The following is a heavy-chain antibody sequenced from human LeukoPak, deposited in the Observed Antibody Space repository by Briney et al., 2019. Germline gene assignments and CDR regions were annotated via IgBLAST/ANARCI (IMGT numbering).Heavy chain of an antibody. Sequence: GESLKISCKGSGYCFTSYWISWVRQMPGKGLEWMGRIDPSDSYTNYSPSFQGHVTISADKSISTAYLQWSSLKASDTAMYYCASGPLGIVATFEDWGQGTLVTVSS. J-gene: IGHJ4*02. CDR2: IDPSDSYT. CDR3: ASGPLGIVATFED. D-gene: IGHD5-12*01. CDR1: GYCFTSYW. V-gene: IGHV5-10-1*01.